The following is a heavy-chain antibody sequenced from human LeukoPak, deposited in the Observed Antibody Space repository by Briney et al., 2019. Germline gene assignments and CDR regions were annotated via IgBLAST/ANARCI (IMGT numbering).Heavy chain of an antibody. D-gene: IGHD6-6*01. Sequence: GASVKVSCKASGYTFTSYGINWVRQAPGQGIEWMGWMSAYNGNTNYEKKLQGRVTMTTDTSTITVYMELRSLRSDDTAVYYCAREGGIARPPYLYYYIDVWGKGTTVTVSS. CDR1: GYTFTSYG. CDR3: AREGGIARPPYLYYYIDV. CDR2: MSAYNGNT. J-gene: IGHJ6*03. V-gene: IGHV1-18*01.